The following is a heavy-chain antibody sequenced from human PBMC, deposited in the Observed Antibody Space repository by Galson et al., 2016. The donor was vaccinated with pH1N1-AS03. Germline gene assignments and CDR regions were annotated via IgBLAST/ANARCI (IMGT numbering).Heavy chain of an antibody. CDR1: GFTFSDFA. V-gene: IGHV3-30-3*01. CDR2: ISYDGSNK. CDR3: ARDYIVGATRGAGTFDV. J-gene: IGHJ3*01. Sequence: SPRLSCAASGFTFSDFAMHWVRQAPGKGLDWVAVISYDGSNKYYEDSVKGRFTISRDSSKNTLCLQMNSLRPEDTAMYYCARDYIVGATRGAGTFDVWGHGTMVTVSS. D-gene: IGHD1-26*01.